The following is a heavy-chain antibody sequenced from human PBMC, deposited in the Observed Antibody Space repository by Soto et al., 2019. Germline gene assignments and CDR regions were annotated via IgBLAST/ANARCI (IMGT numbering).Heavy chain of an antibody. CDR1: GFTFSSYA. V-gene: IGHV3-23*01. Sequence: EVQLLESGGGLVQPGGSLRLSCAASGFTFSSYAMSWVRQAPGKGLEWVSAISGSGGNTYYADSVKGRFTISRDNSKNTLYLQMNSLRAEDTAVYYCAKGLGNDYGGNVWGQGTLVTVSS. D-gene: IGHD4-17*01. CDR2: ISGSGGNT. CDR3: AKGLGNDYGGNV. J-gene: IGHJ4*02.